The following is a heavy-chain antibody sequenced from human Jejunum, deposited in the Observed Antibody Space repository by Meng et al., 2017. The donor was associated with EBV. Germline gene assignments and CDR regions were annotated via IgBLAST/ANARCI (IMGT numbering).Heavy chain of an antibody. CDR2: INNDGSTT. Sequence: GQLGEGGGGLVQPGGSLRLSCAASGFTFSTYWMHWVRQTPGKGLEWVSRINNDGSTTQYADSVRGRFTISRDNAKSTLYLQMNSLTAEDTAVYYCARNYRDYWGQGTLVTVSS. J-gene: IGHJ4*02. CDR1: GFTFSTYW. V-gene: IGHV3-74*03. D-gene: IGHD4-11*01. CDR3: ARNYRDY.